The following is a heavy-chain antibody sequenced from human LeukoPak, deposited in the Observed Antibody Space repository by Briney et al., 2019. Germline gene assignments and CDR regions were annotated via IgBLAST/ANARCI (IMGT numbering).Heavy chain of an antibody. J-gene: IGHJ4*02. D-gene: IGHD1-1*01. CDR2: IKTDGSST. CDR1: GFTFSSYG. V-gene: IGHV3-74*01. Sequence: GGSLRLSCAASGFTFSSYGMHWVRQAPGKGLVWVSRIKTDGSSTSYADSVKGRFTISRDNSKNTLYLQMNSLRAEDTAVYYCARGTGTTSITPYDYWGQGTLVTVSS. CDR3: ARGTGTTSITPYDY.